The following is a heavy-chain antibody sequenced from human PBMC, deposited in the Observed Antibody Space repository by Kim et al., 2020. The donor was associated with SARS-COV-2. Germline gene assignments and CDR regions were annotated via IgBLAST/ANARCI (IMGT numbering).Heavy chain of an antibody. CDR3: TIEYYYDSSGSLNPLDYYYYGMDV. CDR2: IKSKTDGGTT. CDR1: GFTFSNAW. Sequence: GGSLRLSCAASGFTFSNAWMSWVRQAPGKGLEWVGRIKSKTDGGTTDYAAPVKGRFTISRDDSKNTLYLQMNSLKTEDTAVYYCTIEYYYDSSGSLNPLDYYYYGMDVWGQGTTVTVSS. J-gene: IGHJ6*02. D-gene: IGHD3-22*01. V-gene: IGHV3-15*01.